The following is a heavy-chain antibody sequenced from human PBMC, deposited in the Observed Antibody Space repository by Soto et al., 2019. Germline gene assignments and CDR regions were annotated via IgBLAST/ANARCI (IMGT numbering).Heavy chain of an antibody. CDR1: GFTFSSYS. J-gene: IGHJ4*02. Sequence: GSLRLSCAASGFTFSSYSMSWVRQAPGKGLEWVSGFRTSGDGGTTYYADSVKGRFTISRDNSKNMLFLQMNSLRAEDTAIYYCAKKVNSGPGSQYFDYWGQGTLVTVSS. CDR3: AKKVNSGPGSQYFDY. V-gene: IGHV3-23*01. CDR2: FRTSGDGGTT. D-gene: IGHD3-10*01.